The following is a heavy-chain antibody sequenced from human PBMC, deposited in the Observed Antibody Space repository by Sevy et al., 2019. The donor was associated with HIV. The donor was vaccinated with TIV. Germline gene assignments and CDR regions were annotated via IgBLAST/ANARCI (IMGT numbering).Heavy chain of an antibody. CDR2: IKQDGSEK. V-gene: IGHV3-7*01. CDR1: GFTFSSYW. Sequence: GSLRLSCAASGFTFSSYWMSWVRQAPGKGLEWVANIKQDGSEKYYVDSVKGRFTISRDNAKNSLYLQMNSLRAEDTAVYYCARVRLYCSSTSCYPPSPTNKYYYYGMDVWGQGTTVTVSS. CDR3: ARVRLYCSSTSCYPPSPTNKYYYYGMDV. D-gene: IGHD2-2*01. J-gene: IGHJ6*02.